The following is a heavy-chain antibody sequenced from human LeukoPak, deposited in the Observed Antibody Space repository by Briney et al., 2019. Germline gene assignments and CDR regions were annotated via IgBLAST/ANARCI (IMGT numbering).Heavy chain of an antibody. V-gene: IGHV5-51*01. J-gene: IGHJ6*03. CDR2: IYPGDSDT. D-gene: IGHD6-6*01. Sequence: GESLKISCKGSGYTFTSYWIGWVRQMPGKGLEWMGIIYPGDSDTRYSPSFQGQVTVSADKSISTAYLQWSSLKASDTAMYYCARYKAARPDDYYYYYMDVWGKGTTVTVSS. CDR3: ARYKAARPDDYYYYYMDV. CDR1: GYTFTSYW.